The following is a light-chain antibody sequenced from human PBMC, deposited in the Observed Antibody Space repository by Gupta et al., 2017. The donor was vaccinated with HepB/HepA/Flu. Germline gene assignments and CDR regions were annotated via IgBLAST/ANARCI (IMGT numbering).Light chain of an antibody. CDR1: QSVSSSY. CDR3: QQYGSSPRT. CDR2: GAS. V-gene: IGKV3-20*01. J-gene: IGKJ1*01. Sequence: VLPQSPDPLSFSPGERAPLSCRASQSVSSSYLAWYQQKPGQAPKLLIYGASSRATGIPDRFSGSGSGTDFTLTISRLEPEDFAVYYCQQYGSSPRTFGQGTKVEIK.